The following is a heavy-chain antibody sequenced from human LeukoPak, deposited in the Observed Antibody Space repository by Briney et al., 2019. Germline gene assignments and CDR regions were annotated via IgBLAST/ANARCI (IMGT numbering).Heavy chain of an antibody. Sequence: GGSLRLSCAASGFTFSSYGMHWVRQAPGKGLEWVAVISYDGSNKYYADSVKGRFTISRDNSKNTLYLQMNSLRAEDTAVYYCAKEIRGSYYYYYGMDVWGQGTTVTVSS. CDR3: AKEIRGSYYYYYGMDV. CDR2: ISYDGSNK. CDR1: GFTFSSYG. V-gene: IGHV3-30*18. J-gene: IGHJ6*02. D-gene: IGHD1-26*01.